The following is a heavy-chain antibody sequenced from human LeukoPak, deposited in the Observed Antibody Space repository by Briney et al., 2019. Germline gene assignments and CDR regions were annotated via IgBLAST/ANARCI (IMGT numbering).Heavy chain of an antibody. V-gene: IGHV1-69*01. CDR3: ASHHYDILTGLFDY. Sequence: SVKVSCKASGGTFSSYAISWVRQAPGQGLEWMGGIIPIFGTANYAQKFQGRVTITADESTSTAYMELSSLRSEDTAVYYCASHHYDILTGLFDYWGQGTLVTVSS. CDR1: GGTFSSYA. CDR2: IIPIFGTA. J-gene: IGHJ4*02. D-gene: IGHD3-9*01.